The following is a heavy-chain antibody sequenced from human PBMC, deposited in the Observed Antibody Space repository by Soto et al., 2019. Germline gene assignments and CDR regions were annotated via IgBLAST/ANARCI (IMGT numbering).Heavy chain of an antibody. CDR1: GFTFSSYA. V-gene: IGHV3-23*01. CDR3: AKRSSSSTFHY. CDR2: ISGSDDST. Sequence: EVQLLESGGGLVQPGESLRLSCAASGFTFSSYAMSWVRQAPGKGLEWVSVISGSDDSTYYADSVKGRFTISRDNSNNTLYLQMTTLRAEDTAVYYCAKRSSSSTFHYWGQGTLVTFSS. D-gene: IGHD6-6*01. J-gene: IGHJ4*02.